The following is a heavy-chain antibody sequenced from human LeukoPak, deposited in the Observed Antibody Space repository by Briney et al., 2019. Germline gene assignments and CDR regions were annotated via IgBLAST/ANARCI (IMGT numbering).Heavy chain of an antibody. CDR1: GGSFSGYY. Sequence: SETLSLTCAVYGGSFSGYYWSWIRQPPGKGLEWIGEINHSGSTNYNPSLKSRVTISVDTSKNQISLKLSSVTAADTAVYYCARGSGGYNSTFDYWGQGTLATVSS. CDR3: ARGSGGYNSTFDY. V-gene: IGHV4-34*01. CDR2: INHSGST. J-gene: IGHJ4*02. D-gene: IGHD5-24*01.